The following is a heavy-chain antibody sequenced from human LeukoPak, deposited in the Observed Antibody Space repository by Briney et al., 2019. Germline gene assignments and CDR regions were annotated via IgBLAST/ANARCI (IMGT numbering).Heavy chain of an antibody. Sequence: GGSLRLSCAASGFTFSSYAMSWVRQAPGKGLEWVSAISGSGGSTYYADSVKGRFTISRDNSKNTLYLQMNSLRAEDTAVYYCATSDSSGYYFWSSPYFQHWGQGTLVTVSS. D-gene: IGHD3-22*01. CDR1: GFTFSSYA. J-gene: IGHJ1*01. CDR3: ATSDSSGYYFWSSPYFQH. V-gene: IGHV3-23*01. CDR2: ISGSGGST.